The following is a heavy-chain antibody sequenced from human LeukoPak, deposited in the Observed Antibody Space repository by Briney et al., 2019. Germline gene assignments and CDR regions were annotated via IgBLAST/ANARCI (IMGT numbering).Heavy chain of an antibody. J-gene: IGHJ5*02. CDR2: ISSSGSTI. D-gene: IGHD5-24*01. CDR3: ARVVVEMDTINDNWFDP. CDR1: GFTFSDYY. Sequence: KPGGSLRLSCAASGFTFSDYYMSWIRQAPGKGLKWVSYISSSGSTIYYADSVKGRFTISRDNAKNSLYLQMNSLRAEDTAVYYCARVVVEMDTINDNWFDPWGQGTLVTVSS. V-gene: IGHV3-11*01.